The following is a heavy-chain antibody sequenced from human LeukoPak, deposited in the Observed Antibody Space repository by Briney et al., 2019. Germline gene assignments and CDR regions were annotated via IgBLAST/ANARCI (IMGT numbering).Heavy chain of an antibody. CDR1: GFTFRNYV. Sequence: GGSLRLSCAASGFTFRNYVIHWVRPAPGKGLEWVAVTSSDLNITLYADSVKGRFTNTRDNSRSTLYLQMNSLRTEDTAIYYCAREGYYGSGSPPTLYFDYWGQGTLVTVSS. V-gene: IGHV3-30-3*01. D-gene: IGHD3-10*01. J-gene: IGHJ4*02. CDR3: AREGYYGSGSPPTLYFDY. CDR2: TSSDLNIT.